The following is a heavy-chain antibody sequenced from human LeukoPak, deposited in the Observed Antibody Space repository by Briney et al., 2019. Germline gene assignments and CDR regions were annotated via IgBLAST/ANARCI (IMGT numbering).Heavy chain of an antibody. Sequence: PRESLTISCKGSGYRFTIYWIGWVRQMTAKGLGWMGIIYPGDPDTRYSPSFQGQVTISADKSIHTAYLQWSSLEASDTAMYYCARRGGSRAFDSWGQGTLVTVSS. V-gene: IGHV5-51*01. CDR3: ARRGGSRAFDS. J-gene: IGHJ4*02. CDR2: IYPGDPDT. CDR1: GYRFTIYW. D-gene: IGHD6-13*01.